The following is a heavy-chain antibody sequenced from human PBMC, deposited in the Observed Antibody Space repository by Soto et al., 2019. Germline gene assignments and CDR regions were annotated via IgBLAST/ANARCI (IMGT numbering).Heavy chain of an antibody. D-gene: IGHD1-7*01. CDR1: GGSFTSNNW. J-gene: IGHJ4*02. Sequence: SETLSLTCAVSGGSFTSNNWWTWVRQPPGRGLEWIGEIYRTGSTNYNPSLKSRVTISLDKSENQFSLKVTSLTAADTAVYYCTSRDPGTSVDYWGQGTLVTVSS. CDR2: IYRTGST. CDR3: TSRDPGTSVDY. V-gene: IGHV4-4*02.